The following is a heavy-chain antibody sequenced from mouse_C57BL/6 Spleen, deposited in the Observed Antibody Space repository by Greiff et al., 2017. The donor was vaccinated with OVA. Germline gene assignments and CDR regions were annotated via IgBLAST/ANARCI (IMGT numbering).Heavy chain of an antibody. J-gene: IGHJ4*01. CDR1: GFSLTSYG. Sequence: VQLQESGPGLVQPSQSLSITCTVSGFSLTSYGVHWVRQSPGKGLEWLGVIWSGGSTDYNAAFISRLSISKDNSKSQVFFKMNSLQADDTAIYYCASAYYSNPNAMDYWGQGTSVTVSS. CDR3: ASAYYSNPNAMDY. V-gene: IGHV2-2*01. CDR2: IWSGGST. D-gene: IGHD2-5*01.